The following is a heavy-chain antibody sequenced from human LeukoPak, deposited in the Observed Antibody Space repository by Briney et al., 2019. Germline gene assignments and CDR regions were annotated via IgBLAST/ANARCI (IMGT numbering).Heavy chain of an antibody. CDR1: GYTFTSYG. J-gene: IGHJ5*02. D-gene: IGHD6-19*01. CDR2: ISAYNGNT. Sequence: ASVKVSCKASGYTFTSYGISWVRQAPGQGLEWMGWISAYNGNTNYAQKLQGRVTMTTDTSTSTAYMELRSLRSDDTAVYYCARAPRIAVAGYWFDPWGQGTLVIVSS. CDR3: ARAPRIAVAGYWFDP. V-gene: IGHV1-18*01.